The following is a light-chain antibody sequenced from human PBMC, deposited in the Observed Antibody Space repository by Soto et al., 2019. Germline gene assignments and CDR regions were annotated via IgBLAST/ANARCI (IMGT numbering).Light chain of an antibody. J-gene: IGLJ2*01. CDR3: AAWDDSLNGYVV. V-gene: IGLV1-44*01. CDR2: RDH. Sequence: QSVLTQPPSASGTPGQRVTISCSGSRYNIGSNTVNWYQQVPGTAPRLLIHRDHQRPSGVPDRFSGSKSGTSASLAISGLQSEDKADYYCAAWDDSLNGYVVFGGGTKLTVL. CDR1: RYNIGSNT.